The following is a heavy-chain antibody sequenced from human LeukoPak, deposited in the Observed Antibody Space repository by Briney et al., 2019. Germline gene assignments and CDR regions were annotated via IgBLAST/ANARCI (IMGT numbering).Heavy chain of an antibody. CDR1: GFTFSSYA. J-gene: IGHJ1*01. CDR3: AKDQWELLLGYFQH. V-gene: IGHV3-23*01. CDR2: ISGSGGST. Sequence: GGSLRLSCAASGFTFSSYAMSWVRQAPGQGLEWVSAISGSGGSTYYADSVKGRFTISRDNSKNTLYLQMNSLRAEDTAVYYCAKDQWELLLGYFQHWGQGTLVTVSS. D-gene: IGHD1-26*01.